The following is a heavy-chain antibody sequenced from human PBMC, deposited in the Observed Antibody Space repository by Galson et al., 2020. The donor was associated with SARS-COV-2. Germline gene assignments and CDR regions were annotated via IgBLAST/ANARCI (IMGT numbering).Heavy chain of an antibody. J-gene: IGHJ4*02. CDR3: TRDRGLRYFDWLPDFDY. CDR2: IRSKAYGGTT. Sequence: GGSLRLSCTASGFTFGDYAMSWFRQAPGKGLEWVGFIRSKAYGGTTEYAASVKGRFTISRDDSKSIAYLQMNSLKTEDTAVYYCTRDRGLRYFDWLPDFDYWGQGTLVTVSS. V-gene: IGHV3-49*03. CDR1: GFTFGDYA. D-gene: IGHD3-9*01.